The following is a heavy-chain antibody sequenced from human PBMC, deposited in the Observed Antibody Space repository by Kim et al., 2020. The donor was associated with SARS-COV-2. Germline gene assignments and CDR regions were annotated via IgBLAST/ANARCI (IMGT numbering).Heavy chain of an antibody. Sequence: WYNEYALSVKSRITINPDTSKNQFSRQLNSVTPEDTAVYYCARSAAGTFDYWGQGILVTVSS. CDR2: WYN. J-gene: IGHJ4*02. D-gene: IGHD6-13*01. V-gene: IGHV6-1*01. CDR3: ARSAAGTFDY.